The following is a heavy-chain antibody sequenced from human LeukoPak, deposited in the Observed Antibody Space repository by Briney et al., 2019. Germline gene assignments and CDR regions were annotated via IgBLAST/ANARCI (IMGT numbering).Heavy chain of an antibody. Sequence: GGSPRLSCAASGFTFSSYAMSWVRQAPGKGLEWASAISGSGGSTYYADSVKGRFTISRDNSKNTLYLRMNSLRAEDTAVYYCAKGGPSGSYYLFDYWGQGTLVTVSS. D-gene: IGHD1-26*01. CDR1: GFTFSSYA. CDR2: ISGSGGST. CDR3: AKGGPSGSYYLFDY. J-gene: IGHJ4*02. V-gene: IGHV3-23*01.